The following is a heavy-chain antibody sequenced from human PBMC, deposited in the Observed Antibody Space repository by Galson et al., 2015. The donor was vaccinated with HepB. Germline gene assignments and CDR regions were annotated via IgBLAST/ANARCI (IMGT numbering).Heavy chain of an antibody. CDR3: ARAGYCSSTSCYSYYYYGMDV. CDR2: INAGNGNT. CDR1: GYTFTSYA. D-gene: IGHD2-2*02. Sequence: SVKVSCKASGYTFTSYAMHWVRQAPGQRLEWMGWINAGNGNTKYSQKFQGRVTITRDTSASTAYMELSSLRSEDTAVYYCARAGYCSSTSCYSYYYYGMDVWGRGTTVTVSS. V-gene: IGHV1-3*01. J-gene: IGHJ6*02.